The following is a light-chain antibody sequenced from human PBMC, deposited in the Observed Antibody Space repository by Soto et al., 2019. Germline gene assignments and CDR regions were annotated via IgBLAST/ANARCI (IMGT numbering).Light chain of an antibody. CDR3: QPYNSYSRT. CDR1: QSISSW. CDR2: KAS. V-gene: IGKV1-5*03. Sequence: DIQVTQSPSTLSASVGDRVTITCRASQSISSWLAWYQQKPGKAPKLLIYKASSLASGVPSRFSGSGSGTEFTLPIRSLQTDDFATYYCQPYNSYSRTFGEGTKV. J-gene: IGKJ1*01.